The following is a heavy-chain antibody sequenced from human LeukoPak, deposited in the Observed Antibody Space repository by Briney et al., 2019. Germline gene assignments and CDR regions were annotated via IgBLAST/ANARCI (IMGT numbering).Heavy chain of an antibody. Sequence: PGGSLRLSCAASGFTFSNAWMSWVRQAPGKGLEWVGRIKSKTDGGTTDYAAPVKGRFTISRDDSKNTLYLQMNSLKTEDTAVYYCTTTAINQWLGYYYYMDVWGKGTTVTVSS. CDR2: IKSKTDGGTT. J-gene: IGHJ6*03. V-gene: IGHV3-15*01. CDR1: GFTFSNAW. CDR3: TTTAINQWLGYYYYMDV. D-gene: IGHD6-19*01.